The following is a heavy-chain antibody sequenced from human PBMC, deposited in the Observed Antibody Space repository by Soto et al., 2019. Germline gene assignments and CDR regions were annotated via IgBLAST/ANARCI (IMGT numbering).Heavy chain of an antibody. CDR2: IYYSLST. V-gene: IGHV4-31*03. J-gene: IGHJ4*02. Sequence: SAILSLTCTVSGGSISSGGYYWSWIRQHPGKGLEWILYIYYSLSTYYNPSLKSRVTISVDTSKNQFSLKLSSVTAADTAVYYCASGGSYYYDSSGYYGDYWGQGTLVTVSS. CDR1: GGSISSGGYY. D-gene: IGHD3-22*01. CDR3: ASGGSYYYDSSGYYGDY.